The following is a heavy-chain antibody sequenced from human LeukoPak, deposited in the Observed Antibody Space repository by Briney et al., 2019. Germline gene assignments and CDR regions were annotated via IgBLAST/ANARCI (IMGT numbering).Heavy chain of an antibody. J-gene: IGHJ4*02. CDR1: GFSFGSFW. D-gene: IGHD3-3*01. Sequence: GGSLRLSCAASGFSFGSFWMTWVRQAPGKGLEWVGHIKEDGSQKQYVDSVRGRFTISRDNAKDSLYLQMNSLRAEDTAVYYCARDSIVLRFLEWLSLFDYWGQGTLVTVSS. V-gene: IGHV3-7*01. CDR2: IKEDGSQK. CDR3: ARDSIVLRFLEWLSLFDY.